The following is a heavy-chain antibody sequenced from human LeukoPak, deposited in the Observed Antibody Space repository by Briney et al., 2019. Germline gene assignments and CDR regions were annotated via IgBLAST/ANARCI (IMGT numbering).Heavy chain of an antibody. CDR3: AKDRCSSSSCYYAYYYYMDV. CDR2: IRYDGSDK. CDR1: GFTFGNYG. D-gene: IGHD2-2*01. V-gene: IGHV3-30*02. J-gene: IGHJ6*03. Sequence: TGGSLRPSCAASGFTFGNYGMHWVRQAPGKGLEWVALIRYDGSDKYYADSVKGRFTFSRDNSKNTLYLQMNSLRAEDTAVYYCAKDRCSSSSCYYAYYYYMDVWGKGTTVTVSS.